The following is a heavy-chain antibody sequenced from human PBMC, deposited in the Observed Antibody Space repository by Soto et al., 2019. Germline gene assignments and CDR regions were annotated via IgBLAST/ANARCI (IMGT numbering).Heavy chain of an antibody. J-gene: IGHJ5*02. V-gene: IGHV4-34*01. D-gene: IGHD5-12*01. Sequence: QVHLQQWGAGLLKPSETLSLTCAVYGESFIGYYWNWIRQSPGKGLEWIGEINHGGSTNYNPSLKSRVTISIDTSKNQFSLKLTSVTAADTSVYYCARTDIVTTNWFDPWGQGTLVTVSS. CDR1: GESFIGYY. CDR3: ARTDIVTTNWFDP. CDR2: INHGGST.